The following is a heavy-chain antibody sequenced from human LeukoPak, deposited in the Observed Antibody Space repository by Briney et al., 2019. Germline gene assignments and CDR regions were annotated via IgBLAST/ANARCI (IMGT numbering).Heavy chain of an antibody. Sequence: PGRSLRLSRAASGFTFSSYGMHWVRQAPGKGLEWVAVIWYDGSNKYYADSVKGRFTISRDNSKNTLYLQMNSLRAEDTAVYYCARDGLRFGELLPGNWFDPWGQGTLVTVSS. CDR1: GFTFSSYG. CDR3: ARDGLRFGELLPGNWFDP. CDR2: IWYDGSNK. J-gene: IGHJ5*02. V-gene: IGHV3-33*01. D-gene: IGHD3-10*01.